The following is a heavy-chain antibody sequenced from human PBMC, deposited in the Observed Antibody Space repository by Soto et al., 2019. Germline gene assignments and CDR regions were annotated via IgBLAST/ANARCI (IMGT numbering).Heavy chain of an antibody. CDR3: ASPLYTVTTTGYYGMDV. D-gene: IGHD4-17*01. Sequence: SVKVSCKASGGTFSSYAISWVRQAPGQGLEWMGGIIPIFGTANYAQKFQGRVTITADESASTAYMGLSSLRSEDAAVYYCASPLYTVTTTGYYGMDVWGQGTTVTVSS. CDR1: GGTFSSYA. J-gene: IGHJ6*02. CDR2: IIPIFGTA. V-gene: IGHV1-69*13.